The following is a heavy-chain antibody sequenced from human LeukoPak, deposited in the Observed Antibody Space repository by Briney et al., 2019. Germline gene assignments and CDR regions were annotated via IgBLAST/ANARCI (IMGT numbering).Heavy chain of an antibody. CDR3: VRNDGDNAFDI. CDR2: ISSGSTNI. J-gene: IGHJ3*02. D-gene: IGHD4-17*01. V-gene: IGHV3-48*01. CDR1: RFIFSTYS. Sequence: PGGSLRLSCAASRFIFSTYSMTWVRQAPGRGLEWVSYISSGSTNIYYKDSVKGRFIVSRDNAKNSLYLHMASLRAEDTAVYYCVRNDGDNAFDIWGQGTMVIVSS.